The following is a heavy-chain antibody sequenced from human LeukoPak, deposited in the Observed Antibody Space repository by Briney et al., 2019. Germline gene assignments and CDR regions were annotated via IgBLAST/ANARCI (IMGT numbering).Heavy chain of an antibody. D-gene: IGHD3-22*01. CDR3: ARGYYDSSGYYYCDY. Sequence: SETLSLTCTVSGGSISSYYWSWIRQPPGKGLEWIAYSYYSGSTNYNPSLKSRVTISVDTSKDQFSLKLSSVTAADTAVYYCARGYYDSSGYYYCDYRGQGTLVSVSS. CDR2: SYYSGST. CDR1: GGSISSYY. J-gene: IGHJ4*02. V-gene: IGHV4-59*01.